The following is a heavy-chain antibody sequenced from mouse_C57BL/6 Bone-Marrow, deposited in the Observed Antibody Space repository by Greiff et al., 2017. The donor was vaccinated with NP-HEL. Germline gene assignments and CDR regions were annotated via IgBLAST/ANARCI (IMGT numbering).Heavy chain of an antibody. V-gene: IGHV1-39*01. CDR3: ARSRYSNYWGYAMDD. CDR2: INPNYGTT. Sequence: VQLQQSGPELVKPGASVKISCKASGYSFTDYNMNWVKQSNGKSLEWIGVINPNYGTTSYIQKFKGKATLTVDQSSSTAYMQLNSLTSEDSAVYYCARSRYSNYWGYAMDDWGQGTSVTVSS. CDR1: GYSFTDYN. D-gene: IGHD2-5*01. J-gene: IGHJ4*01.